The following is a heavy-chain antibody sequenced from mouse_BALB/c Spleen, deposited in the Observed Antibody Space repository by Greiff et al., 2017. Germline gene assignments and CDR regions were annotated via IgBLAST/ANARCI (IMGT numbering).Heavy chain of an antibody. V-gene: IGHV2-2*02. CDR3: ARKSHGSSPYWYFDV. CDR1: GFSLTSYG. D-gene: IGHD1-1*01. J-gene: IGHJ1*01. Sequence: QVQLQQSGPGLVQPSQSLSITCTVSGFSLTSYGVHWVRQSPGKGLEWLGVIWSGGSTDYNAAFISRLSISKDNSKSQVFFKMNSLQANDTAIYYCARKSHGSSPYWYFDVWGAGTTVTVSS. CDR2: IWSGGST.